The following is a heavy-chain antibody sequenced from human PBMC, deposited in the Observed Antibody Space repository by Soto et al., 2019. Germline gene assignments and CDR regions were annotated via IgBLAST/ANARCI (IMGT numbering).Heavy chain of an antibody. J-gene: IGHJ6*03. CDR3: AKVGELYSGYENDYYMDV. CDR1: GFTFSSYA. Sequence: GGSLRLSCAASGFTFSSYAMSWVRQAPGKGLEWVSAISGSGGSTYYADSVKGRFTISRDNSKNTLYLQMNSLRAEDTAVYYCAKVGELYSGYENDYYMDVWGKGPTVTVSS. CDR2: ISGSGGST. D-gene: IGHD5-12*01. V-gene: IGHV3-23*01.